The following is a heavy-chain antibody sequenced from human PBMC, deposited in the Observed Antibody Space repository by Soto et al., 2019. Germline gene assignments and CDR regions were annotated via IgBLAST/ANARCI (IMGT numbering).Heavy chain of an antibody. D-gene: IGHD1-26*01. Sequence: SETLSLTCTVSGGSISSYYWSWIRQPAAKGLQWIGRIYTSGSTNYNPSLKSRVTMSVDTSKNQFSLKLSSVTAAATAVHDCARSGSYFHWFDPWGHGTLVTVCS. CDR1: GGSISSYY. J-gene: IGHJ5*02. CDR3: ARSGSYFHWFDP. CDR2: IYTSGST. V-gene: IGHV4-4*07.